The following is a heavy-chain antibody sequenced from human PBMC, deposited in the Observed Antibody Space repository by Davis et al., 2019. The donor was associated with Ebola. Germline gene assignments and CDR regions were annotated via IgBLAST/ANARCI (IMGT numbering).Heavy chain of an antibody. J-gene: IGHJ4*02. Sequence: HTGGSLRPSCAPSGSTFSSYWTHWVRQAPGKVLVWVSRIKSDGSSTSYAASVKGRFTIFRDNAKNTLYLQMNSLRAEDTAVYYCARLGLLYGDYDFWGRGTLVTVSS. D-gene: IGHD4-17*01. CDR1: GSTFSSYW. CDR2: IKSDGSST. V-gene: IGHV3-74*01. CDR3: ARLGLLYGDYDF.